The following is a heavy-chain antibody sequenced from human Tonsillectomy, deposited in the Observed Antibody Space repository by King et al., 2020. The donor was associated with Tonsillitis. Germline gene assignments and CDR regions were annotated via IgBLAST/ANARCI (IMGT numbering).Heavy chain of an antibody. CDR3: ARTYYNFYYYYMDV. Sequence: FTLKESGPALVKPTQTLTLTCTFSGFSLSTSGMCVSWIRQPPGKALEWLARIDWDDDKYYSTTLKTRLTISKDTSKNQVVLTMTNMDPVDTATYYCARTYYNFYYYYMDVWGKGTTVTVSS. D-gene: IGHD5-24*01. CDR2: IDWDDDK. V-gene: IGHV2-70*15. CDR1: GFSLSTSGMC. J-gene: IGHJ6*03.